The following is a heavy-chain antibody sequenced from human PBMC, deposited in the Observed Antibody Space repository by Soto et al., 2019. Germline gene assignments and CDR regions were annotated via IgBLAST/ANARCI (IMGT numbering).Heavy chain of an antibody. CDR1: GYTFTSYA. Sequence: GASVKVSCKASGYTFTSYAMHWVRQAPGQRLEWMGWINAGNGNTKYSQKFQGRVTITRDTSASTAYMELSSLRSEDTAVYYCARERTYYDILTGYGYYYVMDVWAQRTTVTVSS. D-gene: IGHD3-9*01. CDR2: INAGNGNT. V-gene: IGHV1-3*01. J-gene: IGHJ6*02. CDR3: ARERTYYDILTGYGYYYVMDV.